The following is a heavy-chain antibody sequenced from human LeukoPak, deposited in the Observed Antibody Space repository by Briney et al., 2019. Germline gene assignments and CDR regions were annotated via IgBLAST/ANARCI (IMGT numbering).Heavy chain of an antibody. CDR1: GFSFSIYG. J-gene: IGHJ3*02. D-gene: IGHD3-16*01. Sequence: GRSLRLSCAASGFSFSIYGMHWVRQAPGKGLEWVAVIWYDGSNKNYADSVKGRFTISRDNSKNTLYLQMSSLRAEDTAVYYCARESDLGGAFDIWGQGTMVTVSS. V-gene: IGHV3-33*01. CDR2: IWYDGSNK. CDR3: ARESDLGGAFDI.